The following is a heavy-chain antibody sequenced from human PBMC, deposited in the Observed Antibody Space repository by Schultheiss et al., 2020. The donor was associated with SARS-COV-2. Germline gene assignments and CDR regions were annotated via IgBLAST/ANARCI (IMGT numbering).Heavy chain of an antibody. V-gene: IGHV4-34*01. D-gene: IGHD4-17*01. Sequence: SETLSLTCAVYGGSFSGYYWSWIRQPPGKGLEWIGEINHRGSTNYNPSLKSRVTISVDTSKNQFSLKLSSVTAADTAVYYCARAPYGDHGDYWGQGTLVTVSS. J-gene: IGHJ4*02. CDR1: GGSFSGYY. CDR3: ARAPYGDHGDY. CDR2: INHRGST.